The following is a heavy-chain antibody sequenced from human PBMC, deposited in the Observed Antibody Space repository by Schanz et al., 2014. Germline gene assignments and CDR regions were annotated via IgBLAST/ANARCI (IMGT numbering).Heavy chain of an antibody. CDR3: AREEGWGIAAAGPKHYYYGMDV. V-gene: IGHV3-21*01. Sequence: VQLVESGGGVVQFGRSLRLSCEASGFTFITYTMNWVHQAPGKGLEWVSSISSSSSYIYYADSVKGRFTISRDNAKNSLYLQMNSLRAEDTAVYYCAREEGWGIAAAGPKHYYYGMDVWGQGTTVTVSS. D-gene: IGHD6-13*01. J-gene: IGHJ6*02. CDR1: GFTFITYT. CDR2: ISSSSSYI.